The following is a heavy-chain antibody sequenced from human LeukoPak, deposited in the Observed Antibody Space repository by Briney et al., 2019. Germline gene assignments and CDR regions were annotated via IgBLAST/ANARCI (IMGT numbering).Heavy chain of an antibody. V-gene: IGHV5-51*01. J-gene: IGHJ3*02. CDR1: GNSITTYW. Sequence: GESLKISCKASGNSITTYWIGWVRQKPGKGLEWMGLIFPGDSDTKYSPSFQGQVTVSADKSISTAYLQWSSLKASDTAMYYCATYFAGAETFDIWGQGTMVTVSS. CDR3: ATYFAGAETFDI. D-gene: IGHD3-16*01. CDR2: IFPGDSDT.